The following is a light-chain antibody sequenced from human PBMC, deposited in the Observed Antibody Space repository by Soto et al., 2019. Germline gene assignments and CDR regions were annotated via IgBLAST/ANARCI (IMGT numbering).Light chain of an antibody. CDR2: GAS. CDR1: QSVSSDY. V-gene: IGKV3-20*01. J-gene: IGKJ1*01. Sequence: DIVLTQSPGTLSLSPGERATLSCRASQSVSSDYFAWYQQKPGQAPRLLLYGASSRPDGIPDRFTGSGSGTDFTLTISRLELEDLAVYYCQQYGNSPPWTFGQGTKVEIK. CDR3: QQYGNSPPWT.